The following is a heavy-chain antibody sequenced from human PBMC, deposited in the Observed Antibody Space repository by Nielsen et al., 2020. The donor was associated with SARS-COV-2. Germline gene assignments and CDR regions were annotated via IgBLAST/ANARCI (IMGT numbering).Heavy chain of an antibody. J-gene: IGHJ3*02. D-gene: IGHD2-2*02. CDR1: GFTFSSYG. CDR3: ARLGCSSTSCYNGGAFDI. CDR2: ISYDGSNK. V-gene: IGHV3-30*19. Sequence: GESLKISCAASGFTFSSYGMHWVRQAPGKGLEWVAVISYDGSNKYYADSVKGRFTISRDNSKNTLYLQMNSLRAEDTAVYYCARLGCSSTSCYNGGAFDIWGQGTMATVSS.